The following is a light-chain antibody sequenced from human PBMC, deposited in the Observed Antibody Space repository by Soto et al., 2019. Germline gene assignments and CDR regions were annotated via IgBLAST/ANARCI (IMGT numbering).Light chain of an antibody. CDR1: QSINSN. CDR3: QQYNNWPRAT. V-gene: IGKV3-15*01. J-gene: IGKJ4*01. Sequence: TQSPSSLSASVGDRVTLSCRASQSINSNLAWYQQKPGQAPRLLMFRASIRAAGFPARFSGSGSGTEFNITISSLQSDDSAVYYCQQYNNWPRATFGGGTKVDIK. CDR2: RAS.